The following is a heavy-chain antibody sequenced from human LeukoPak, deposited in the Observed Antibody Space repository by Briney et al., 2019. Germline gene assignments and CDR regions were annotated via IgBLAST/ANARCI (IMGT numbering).Heavy chain of an antibody. CDR2: IDPSDSYT. D-gene: IGHD6-25*01. CDR3: ARHYSNGAMDV. CDR1: GDSFISHW. J-gene: IGHJ6*01. V-gene: IGHV5-10-1*01. Sequence: GESLKISCQVSGDSFISHWISWVRQMPGKGLEWMGRIDPSDSYTNYSPSFQGHVTISDDKSISTAYLQWSSLKASDTAMYYCARHYSNGAMDVWGQGTTVTVSS.